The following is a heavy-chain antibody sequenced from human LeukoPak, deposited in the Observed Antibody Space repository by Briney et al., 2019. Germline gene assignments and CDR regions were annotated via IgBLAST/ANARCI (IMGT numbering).Heavy chain of an antibody. CDR1: GGSFSGYY. Sequence: SETLSLTCAVYGGSFSGYYWSWIRQPPGKGLEWIGEINHSGSTNYNPSLKSRVTISVDTSKNQFSLKLSSVTAADTAVYYCASLYYYDSSGYPDYFDYRGQGTLVTVSS. V-gene: IGHV4-34*01. D-gene: IGHD3-22*01. CDR3: ASLYYYDSSGYPDYFDY. J-gene: IGHJ4*02. CDR2: INHSGST.